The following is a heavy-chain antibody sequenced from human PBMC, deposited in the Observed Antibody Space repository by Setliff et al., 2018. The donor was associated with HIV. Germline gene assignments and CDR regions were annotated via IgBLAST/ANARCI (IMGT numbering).Heavy chain of an antibody. J-gene: IGHJ4*02. CDR2: IKQDGSEK. D-gene: IGHD1-26*01. CDR3: ARDSGTVVGATGPGY. CDR1: GLSFGGYW. V-gene: IGHV3-7*03. Sequence: PGGSLRLSCAASGLSFGGYWMSWVRQAPGKGLEWVANIKQDGSEKYYVDSVKGRFTISRDNAKNSLYLQMDSLRGEDTAVYYCARDSGTVVGATGPGYWGQGALVTVSS.